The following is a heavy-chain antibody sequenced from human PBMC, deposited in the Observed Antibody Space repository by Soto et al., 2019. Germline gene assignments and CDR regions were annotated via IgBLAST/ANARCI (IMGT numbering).Heavy chain of an antibody. Sequence: PGGSLRLSGAASGFTVSSNYISWVRQAPGKGLEWVSVIYSGESKLYADSVKGRFTISRDNFKNTLYLQMNSLRAEDTAVYYCARDPSRRSSIGWFDPWGQGALVTVSS. D-gene: IGHD6-6*01. CDR2: IYSGESK. CDR1: GFTVSSNY. J-gene: IGHJ5*02. V-gene: IGHV3-53*01. CDR3: ARDPSRRSSIGWFDP.